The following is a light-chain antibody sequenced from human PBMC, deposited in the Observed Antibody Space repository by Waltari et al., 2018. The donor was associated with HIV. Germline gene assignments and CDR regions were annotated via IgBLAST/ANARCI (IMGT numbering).Light chain of an antibody. CDR3: CSCPRSGIRYV. V-gene: IGLV2-23*02. J-gene: IGLJ1*01. Sequence: QSALTQPPSVSGSPGQSHTISCTGTSSNVGSADLVSWYQQHPGEAPKLIIYEVTKRPSGVSNRFSGSKSGNTASLTISGLQAEDEADYYCCSCPRSGIRYVFGTGTKVTVL. CDR1: SSNVGSADL. CDR2: EVT.